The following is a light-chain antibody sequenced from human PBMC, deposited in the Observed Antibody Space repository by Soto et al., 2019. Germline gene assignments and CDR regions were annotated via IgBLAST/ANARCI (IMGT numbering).Light chain of an antibody. CDR3: QQYDSYSSGP. CDR1: QTVNTW. Sequence: DIQMTQSPSTLSASVGDRVTITCRASQTVNTWLAWYQQKPRKASKVLIFDASSLKTGAPSRFNGSGSGTEFTLTISNLQPDDFATYYCQQYDSYSSGPFGQGTKVDIK. J-gene: IGKJ1*01. V-gene: IGKV1-5*01. CDR2: DAS.